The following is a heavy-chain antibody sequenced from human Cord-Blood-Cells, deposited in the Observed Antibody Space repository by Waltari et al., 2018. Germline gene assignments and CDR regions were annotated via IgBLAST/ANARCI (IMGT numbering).Heavy chain of an antibody. J-gene: IGHJ4*02. D-gene: IGHD6-13*01. CDR3: ARANLDPDSSSWLYYFDY. CDR1: GGSLSSGGYY. CDR2: IYYSGST. Sequence: QVQLQESCPGLVKPSQTLSLTCTVSGGSLSSGGYYLSWIRQHPGKGREWIGYIYYSGSTYYNPSLKSRVTISVDTSKNQFSLKLSSVTAADTAVYYCARANLDPDSSSWLYYFDYWGQGTLVTVSS. V-gene: IGHV4-31*03.